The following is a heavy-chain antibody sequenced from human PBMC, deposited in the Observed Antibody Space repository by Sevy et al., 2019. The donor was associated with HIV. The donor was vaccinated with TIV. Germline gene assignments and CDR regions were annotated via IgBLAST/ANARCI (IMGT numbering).Heavy chain of an antibody. V-gene: IGHV4-34*01. CDR3: ARARRVVLSTGYYGMDV. J-gene: IGHJ6*02. CDR1: GGSFSGYY. CDR2: INHSGST. D-gene: IGHD3-3*01. Sequence: SETLSLTCAVYGGSFSGYYWSWIRQPPGKGLEWIGEINHSGSTNYNPSLKSRVTISVDTSKNQFSLKLSSVTAADTAVYYCARARRVVLSTGYYGMDVWGRGTTVTVSS.